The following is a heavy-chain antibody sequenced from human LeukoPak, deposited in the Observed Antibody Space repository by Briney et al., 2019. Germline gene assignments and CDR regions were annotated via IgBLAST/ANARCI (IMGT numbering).Heavy chain of an antibody. D-gene: IGHD6-13*01. V-gene: IGHV4-39*07. Sequence: SETLSLTCTVSGGSISSSSYYWGWIRQPPGKGLEWIGSIYYTGTTNYNPSLKSQVTISVDTSKNQFSLILSSVTAADTAVYYCARGRGSTWYGYYYYYYMDVWGKGTTVTISS. J-gene: IGHJ6*03. CDR2: IYYTGTT. CDR1: GGSISSSSYY. CDR3: ARGRGSTWYGYYYYYYMDV.